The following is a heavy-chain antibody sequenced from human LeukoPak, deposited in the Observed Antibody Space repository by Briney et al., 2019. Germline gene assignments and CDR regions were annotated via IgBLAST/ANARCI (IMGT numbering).Heavy chain of an antibody. CDR1: GFTFSSYG. CDR3: ASDCSGGSCYPDAFDI. Sequence: GGSLRLSCAASGFTFSSYGMHWVRQAPGKGLEWVAVISYDGSNKYYADSVKGRFTISRDNSKNTLYLQMNSLRAEDTAVYYCASDCSGGSCYPDAFDIWGQGTMVTVSS. D-gene: IGHD2-15*01. V-gene: IGHV3-30*19. CDR2: ISYDGSNK. J-gene: IGHJ3*02.